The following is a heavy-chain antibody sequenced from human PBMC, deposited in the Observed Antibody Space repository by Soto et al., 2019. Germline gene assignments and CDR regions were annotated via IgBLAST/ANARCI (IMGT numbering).Heavy chain of an antibody. CDR2: INPNSGGK. Sequence: ASVKVSCKPSGYTFTGYYMHWVRQAPGQGLEWMGWINPNSGGKNYAQKLQGWVTITRDTSNSPAYMELTRLGSGDTAEYYCARDRGDDAFDNWGQGTLVTVSS. CDR1: GYTFTGYY. CDR3: ARDRGDDAFDN. D-gene: IGHD2-8*01. V-gene: IGHV1-2*04. J-gene: IGHJ4*02.